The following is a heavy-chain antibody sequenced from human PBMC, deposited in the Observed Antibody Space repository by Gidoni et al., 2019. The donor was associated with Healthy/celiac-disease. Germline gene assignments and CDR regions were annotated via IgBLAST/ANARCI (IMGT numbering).Heavy chain of an antibody. CDR1: GFTFDAYA. CDR3: AKDPRKATVTTEWYFDY. J-gene: IGHJ4*02. Sequence: EVQLVESGGGLVQPGRSLRLSCTASGFTFDAYALHWVRRAPGKGLEWVSGISWNSGSIGYAASVKGRFTISRDNAKNSLYLQMNSLRAEDTALYYCAKDPRKATVTTEWYFDYWGQGTLVTVSS. D-gene: IGHD4-17*01. CDR2: ISWNSGSI. V-gene: IGHV3-9*01.